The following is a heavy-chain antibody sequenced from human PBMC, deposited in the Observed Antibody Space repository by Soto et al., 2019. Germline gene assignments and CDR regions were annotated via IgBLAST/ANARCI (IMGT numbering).Heavy chain of an antibody. CDR2: ISGIGGNT. CDR3: ARDLRPGLIVPTKSGFDP. J-gene: IGHJ5*02. CDR1: GFTFSSYA. D-gene: IGHD2-21*01. Sequence: PGGSLRLSCAASGFTFSSYAMSWVRQAPGKGREWVSAISGIGGNTDLAESVRGRFTVSRDNSKNTLYLQMTNLRVEDAAIYFCARDLRPGLIVPTKSGFDPWGQGTRVTVSS. V-gene: IGHV3-23*01.